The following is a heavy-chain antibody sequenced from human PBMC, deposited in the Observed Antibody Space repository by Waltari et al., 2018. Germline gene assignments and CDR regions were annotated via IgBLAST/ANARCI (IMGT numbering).Heavy chain of an antibody. CDR1: GFNFFDTW. V-gene: IGHV3-15*01. CDR3: ITDPANAYVRWFDP. Sequence: EVQLVESGGGLVKPGGSLRLSCAASGFNFFDTWTPGVRQAQGKGLEWVGRIKRSSDGGAAEYAAPVNGRFIISRDDSSSTLYLQMNSLKSEDTAVYYCITDPANAYVRWFDPWGQGTLVTVSS. J-gene: IGHJ5*02. D-gene: IGHD2-2*01. CDR2: IKRSSDGGAA.